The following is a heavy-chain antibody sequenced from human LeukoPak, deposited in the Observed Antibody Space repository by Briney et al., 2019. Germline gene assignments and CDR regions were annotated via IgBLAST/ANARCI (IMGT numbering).Heavy chain of an antibody. CDR1: GGSFSGYY. CDR2: INHSGST. CDR3: ARMRSYVPAAISYGMDV. J-gene: IGHJ6*02. V-gene: IGHV4-34*01. Sequence: SETLSLTCAVYGGSFSGYYWSWIRRPPGKGLEWIGEINHSGSTNYNPSLKSRVTISVDTSKNQFSLKLSSVTAADTAVYYCARMRSYVPAAISYGMDVWGQGTTVTVSS. D-gene: IGHD2-2*02.